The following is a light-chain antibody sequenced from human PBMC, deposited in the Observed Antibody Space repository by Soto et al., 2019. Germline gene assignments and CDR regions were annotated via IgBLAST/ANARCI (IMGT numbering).Light chain of an antibody. J-gene: IGKJ2*01. V-gene: IGKV3-15*01. CDR1: QTIRDN. CDR3: QQYNNWPPYT. Sequence: EIVMTQSPATLSVSPGARAPLSCRASQTIRDNLAWYQLRPGQAPRLLIYAASSRASGIPARSSGSGSGTEFTLSISSLQSEDFALYYCQQYNNWPPYTFGQGTKVDIK. CDR2: AAS.